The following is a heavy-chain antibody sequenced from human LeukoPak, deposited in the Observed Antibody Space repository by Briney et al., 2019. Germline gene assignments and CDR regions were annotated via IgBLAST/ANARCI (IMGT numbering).Heavy chain of an antibody. D-gene: IGHD6-13*01. CDR1: GFTFSSYG. Sequence: GRSLRLSCAASGFTFSSYGMHWVRQAPGKGLEWVAVISYDGSNKYYADSVKGRFTISRDNSKNTLYLQMNSLRAEDTAVYYCAKESWQQLSDFDYWGQGTLVTVSS. J-gene: IGHJ4*02. CDR3: AKESWQQLSDFDY. V-gene: IGHV3-30*18. CDR2: ISYDGSNK.